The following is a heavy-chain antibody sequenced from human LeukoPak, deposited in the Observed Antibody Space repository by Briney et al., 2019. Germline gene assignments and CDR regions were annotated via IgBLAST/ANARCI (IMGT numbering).Heavy chain of an antibody. Sequence: ASVKVSCKASGYTFTGYYMHWVRQAPGQGLEWTGWINPNSGGTNYAQKFQGRVTMTRDTSISTAYMELSRLRSDDTAVYYCAISGTWDHRAVDAFDIWGQGTMVTVSS. CDR3: AISGTWDHRAVDAFDI. V-gene: IGHV1-2*02. D-gene: IGHD1-26*01. CDR2: INPNSGGT. J-gene: IGHJ3*02. CDR1: GYTFTGYY.